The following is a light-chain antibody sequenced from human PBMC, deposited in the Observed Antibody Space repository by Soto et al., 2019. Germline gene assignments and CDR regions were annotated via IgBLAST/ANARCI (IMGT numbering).Light chain of an antibody. Sequence: QSVLTQPPSASGSPGQSVTISCTGTSSDVGGDNYVSWYQQHPGKAPKLMIYEVSKRPSGVPDRVSGSKSGNTASLTVSGLQAEDEADYYCSSYAGSNNSVFGTGTKVTV. V-gene: IGLV2-8*01. CDR1: SSDVGGDNY. CDR2: EVS. J-gene: IGLJ1*01. CDR3: SSYAGSNNSV.